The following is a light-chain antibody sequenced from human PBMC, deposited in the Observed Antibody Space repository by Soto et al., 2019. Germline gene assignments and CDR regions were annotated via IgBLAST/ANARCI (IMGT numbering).Light chain of an antibody. Sequence: DIHMTQSPSSVSASVGDRVTITCRASQGISSFLAWYQRKPGKAPKLLLYAASRLQSGVPSRFSGSGSGTDFTLTISRLQPEDFATYYCQQANSFPLTFGGGTRVEIK. CDR3: QQANSFPLT. CDR1: QGISSF. CDR2: AAS. J-gene: IGKJ4*01. V-gene: IGKV1-12*01.